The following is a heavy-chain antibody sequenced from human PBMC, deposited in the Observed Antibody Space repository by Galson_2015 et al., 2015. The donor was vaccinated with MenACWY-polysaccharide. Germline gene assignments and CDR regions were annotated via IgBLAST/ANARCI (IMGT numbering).Heavy chain of an antibody. V-gene: IGHV3-7*01. J-gene: IGHJ6*02. CDR2: IKKGGSEK. Sequence: SLRLSCAASGFPFSDSWMTWVRRAPGKGLEWVASIKKGGSEKYYVDSVKGRFTISRDNGKKSVFLQMSSLRVEDTAVYYCARGHYGMDVWGQGTTVTVSS. CDR1: GFPFSDSW. CDR3: ARGHYGMDV.